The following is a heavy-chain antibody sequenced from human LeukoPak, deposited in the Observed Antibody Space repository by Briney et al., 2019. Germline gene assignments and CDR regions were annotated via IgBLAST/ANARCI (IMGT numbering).Heavy chain of an antibody. CDR1: GYTFTSYD. CDR2: MNPNSGNT. V-gene: IGHV1-8*01. J-gene: IGHJ3*02. CDR3: ARETMVRGVIIYAFDI. D-gene: IGHD3-10*01. Sequence: GASVKVSCKASGYTFTSYDINWVRQATGQGLEWMGWMNPNSGNTGYAQKFQGRVTMTRNTSISTAYMELSSLRSEDTAVYYCARETMVRGVIIYAFDIWGQGTMVTVSS.